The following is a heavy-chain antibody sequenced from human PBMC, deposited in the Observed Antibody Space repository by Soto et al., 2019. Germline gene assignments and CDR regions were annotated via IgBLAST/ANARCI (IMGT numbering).Heavy chain of an antibody. J-gene: IGHJ4*02. CDR1: GFTFSSYG. V-gene: IGHV3-30*18. Sequence: QVQLVESGGGVVQPGRSLRLSCAASGFTFSSYGMHWVRQARGKGLEWVAVISYDGSNKYYADSVKGRFTISRDNSKNTLYLQMNSLRAEDTAVYYCANLPGYSSGWYPDYWGQGTLVTVSS. D-gene: IGHD6-19*01. CDR2: ISYDGSNK. CDR3: ANLPGYSSGWYPDY.